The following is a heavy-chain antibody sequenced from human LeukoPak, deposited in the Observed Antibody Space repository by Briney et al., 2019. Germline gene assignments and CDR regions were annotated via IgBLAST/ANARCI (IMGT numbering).Heavy chain of an antibody. CDR2: VNSDASDK. V-gene: IGHV3-30*02. CDR1: GFSFRSHG. Sequence: GGSLRLSCAASGFSFRSHGMHWVRQAPGKGLEWVTFVNSDASDKYYTDSMKGRFTISRDNSENTLYLQMNSLRAEDTAVYYCVKDSGGYSSSSFGSWGQGTLVTVSS. J-gene: IGHJ4*02. CDR3: VKDSGGYSSSSFGS. D-gene: IGHD6-13*01.